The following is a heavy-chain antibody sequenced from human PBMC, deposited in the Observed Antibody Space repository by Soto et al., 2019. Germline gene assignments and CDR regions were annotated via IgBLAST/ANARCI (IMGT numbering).Heavy chain of an antibody. D-gene: IGHD6-19*01. Sequence: KPSETLSLTCTVSGGSVSSGSYYWSWIRQPPGKGLEWIGYIYYSGSTNYNPSLKSRVTISVDTSKNQFSLKLSSVTAADTAVYYCAKTGWNYYYYGMDVWGQGTTVTVSS. J-gene: IGHJ6*02. CDR3: AKTGWNYYYYGMDV. CDR1: GGSVSSGSYY. V-gene: IGHV4-61*01. CDR2: IYYSGST.